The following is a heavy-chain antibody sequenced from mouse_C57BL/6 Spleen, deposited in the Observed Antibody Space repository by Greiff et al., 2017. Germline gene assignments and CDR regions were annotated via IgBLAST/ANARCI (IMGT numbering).Heavy chain of an antibody. J-gene: IGHJ4*01. D-gene: IGHD2-2*01. CDR3: ARGLRRQAMDY. V-gene: IGHV1-39*01. Sequence: EVQLQQSGPELVKPGASVKISCKASGYSFTDYKMNWVKQSHGKSLEWIGAINPYYGTTSYNQKFKGKATLTVDQSSSTAYMQLNSLTSEDSAVYYCARGLRRQAMDYWGQGTSVTVSS. CDR2: INPYYGTT. CDR1: GYSFTDYK.